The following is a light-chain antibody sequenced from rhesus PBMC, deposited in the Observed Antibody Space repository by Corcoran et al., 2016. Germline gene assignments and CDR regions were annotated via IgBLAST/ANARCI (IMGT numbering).Light chain of an antibody. CDR1: QGISSY. V-gene: IGKV1-32*04. Sequence: DIQMSQSPSSLSAFVGDRVTITCRASQGISSYLNWYQQKPGKAPKLLIYYANVLASGVPSRFSGSGSGTELILTISSLQPEDFATYYCQQGNGKPYSFGQGTKVEIK. J-gene: IGKJ2*01. CDR3: QQGNGKPYS. CDR2: YAN.